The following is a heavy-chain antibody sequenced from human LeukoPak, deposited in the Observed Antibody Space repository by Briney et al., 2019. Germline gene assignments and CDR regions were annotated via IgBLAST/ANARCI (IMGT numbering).Heavy chain of an antibody. CDR2: ISSSSSYI. V-gene: IGHV3-21*01. Sequence: GGSLRLSCAASGFTFSSYSMNWVRQAPGKGLEWVSSISSSSSYIYYADSLKGRFTISRDNAKNSLYLQMNSLRAEDTAVYYCARDFYSNGAFDIWGQGTMVTVSS. D-gene: IGHD4-11*01. J-gene: IGHJ3*02. CDR1: GFTFSSYS. CDR3: ARDFYSNGAFDI.